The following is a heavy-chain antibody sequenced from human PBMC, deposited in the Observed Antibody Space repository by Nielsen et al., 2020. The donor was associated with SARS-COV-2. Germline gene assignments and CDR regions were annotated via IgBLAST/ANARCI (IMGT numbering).Heavy chain of an antibody. CDR1: GFTSSNFA. CDR2: TSYDGSMT. D-gene: IGHD3-10*01. V-gene: IGHV3-30*03. Sequence: GGSLRLSCVASGFTSSNFALHWVRQAPGKGLDWVAVTSYDGSMTFYADSVKGRFTISRDNSKNTLYLQMNGLRVEDTAVYYCARVGASYRNSYGLDVWGHGTTVTVSS. J-gene: IGHJ6*02. CDR3: ARVGASYRNSYGLDV.